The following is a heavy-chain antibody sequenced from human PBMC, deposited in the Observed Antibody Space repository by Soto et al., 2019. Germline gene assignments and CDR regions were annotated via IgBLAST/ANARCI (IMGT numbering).Heavy chain of an antibody. CDR1: GFTLRSYS. Sequence: PGGSLRLSCVASGFTLRSYSMNWVRQAPGKGLEWIAYISISSATIYYADSVKGRFIVSRDNARNSLSLQMSSLRDEDTALYYCARDSAGPFDYWGQGTLVTVSS. CDR3: ARDSAGPFDY. J-gene: IGHJ4*02. CDR2: ISISSATI. V-gene: IGHV3-48*02.